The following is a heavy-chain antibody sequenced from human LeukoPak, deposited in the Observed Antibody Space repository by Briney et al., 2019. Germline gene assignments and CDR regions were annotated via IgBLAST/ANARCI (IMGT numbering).Heavy chain of an antibody. CDR1: GGSISSYY. J-gene: IGHJ4*02. Sequence: SETLSLTCTVSGGSISSYYWSWIRQPPGKGLEWIGYIYYSGSTNYIPSLKSRVTISVDTSKNQFSLKLSSVTAADTAVYYCARHDTPVTAIWYWGQGTLVTVSS. V-gene: IGHV4-59*08. CDR3: ARHDTPVTAIWY. D-gene: IGHD2-21*02. CDR2: IYYSGST.